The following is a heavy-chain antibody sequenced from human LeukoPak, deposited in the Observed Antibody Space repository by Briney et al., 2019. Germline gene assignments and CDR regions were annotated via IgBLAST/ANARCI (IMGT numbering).Heavy chain of an antibody. CDR1: GYSFTRNW. J-gene: IGHJ2*01. D-gene: IGHD1/OR15-1a*01. V-gene: IGHV5-51*01. CDR2: IYPGDSDT. Sequence: GESLKISCKGSGYSFTRNWIGWVRQMPGKGLEWMGIIYPGDSDTRYSPSFQGQATISADKSINTAYLQWSSLKASDTAMYYCARRAVNNRNWYFNLWGRGTLVTVSS. CDR3: ARRAVNNRNWYFNL.